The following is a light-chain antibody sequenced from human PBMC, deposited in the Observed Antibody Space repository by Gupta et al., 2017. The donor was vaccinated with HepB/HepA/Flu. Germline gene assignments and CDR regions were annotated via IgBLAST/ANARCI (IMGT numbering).Light chain of an antibody. J-gene: IGKJ4*01. CDR3: QQYGSSPLT. CDR1: QSVSSSY. V-gene: IGKV3-20*01. CDR2: GAS. Sequence: EIVLTQSPGTLSLSPGERVTLSCRAGQSVSSSYLAWYQQKPGQAPRLLIYGASSRATGIPDWFSGSGSGTDFTLTIIRLESEDFAVYYCQQYGSSPLTFGGGTKVEIK.